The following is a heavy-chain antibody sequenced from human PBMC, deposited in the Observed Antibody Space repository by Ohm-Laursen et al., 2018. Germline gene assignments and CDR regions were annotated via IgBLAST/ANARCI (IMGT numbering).Heavy chain of an antibody. Sequence: SDTLSLTCTVSTVAMNSYTWNWIRQPAGRGLEWIGHISDRGRANYSPSLMSRLTMSIDTSIKQFSLKLNSVTAADTAMYYCVGTGLLNGYDYWGHGTLVTVS. D-gene: IGHD3-9*01. J-gene: IGHJ4*01. V-gene: IGHV4-4*07. CDR1: TVAMNSYT. CDR3: VGTGLLNGYDY. CDR2: ISDRGRA.